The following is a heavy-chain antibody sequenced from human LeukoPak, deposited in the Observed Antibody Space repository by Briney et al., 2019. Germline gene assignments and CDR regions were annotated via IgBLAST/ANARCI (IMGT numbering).Heavy chain of an antibody. CDR3: AREHSGYDFPGRDYYYMDV. CDR2: ISSISSSYI. D-gene: IGHD5-12*01. V-gene: IGHV3-21*01. CDR1: GFTFSSYA. Sequence: GGSLRLSCAASGFTFSSYAMSWVRQAPGKGLEWVSSISSISSSYIYYADSVKGRFTISRDNARNSLYLQMNSLRAEDTAVYYCAREHSGYDFPGRDYYYMDVWGKGTTVTVSS. J-gene: IGHJ6*03.